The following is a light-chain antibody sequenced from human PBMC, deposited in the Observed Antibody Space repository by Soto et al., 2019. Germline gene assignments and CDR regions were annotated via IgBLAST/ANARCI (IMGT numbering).Light chain of an antibody. J-gene: IGLJ3*02. V-gene: IGLV4-69*01. Sequence: QLVLTQSPSASASLGASVKLTCTLSSGHSTYAIAWHHQQPEKGPRYLMKLNSDGSHSKGDGIPDRFSGSSSGAERFLTISSLQSEDEADYYCQTWDPGLWVFGGGTKLTVL. CDR2: LNSDGSH. CDR1: SGHSTYA. CDR3: QTWDPGLWV.